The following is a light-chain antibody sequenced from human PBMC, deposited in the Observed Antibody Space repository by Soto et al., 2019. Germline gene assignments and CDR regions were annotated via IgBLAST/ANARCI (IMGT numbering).Light chain of an antibody. J-gene: IGLJ1*01. CDR3: QVWDSSTGV. CDR2: RDR. CDR1: NIGSKD. V-gene: IGLV3-9*01. Sequence: SSELTQALSVSVALGQTARITCGGNNIGSKDVQWYQQKPGQAPVLVIYRDRNRPSGIPERFSGSNSGNTASLTISRAQAGDEADYYCQVWDSSTGVFGTGTKVTVL.